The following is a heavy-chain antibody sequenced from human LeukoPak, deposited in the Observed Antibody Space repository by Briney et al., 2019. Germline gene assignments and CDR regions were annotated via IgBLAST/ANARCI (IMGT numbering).Heavy chain of an antibody. CDR1: GYSISSGYY. Sequence: SETLSLTCTVTGYSISSGYYWGWIRQPPGKGLEWIGSIYHSGSTYYNPSLKSRVTISVDTSKNQFSLKLSSVTAADTAVYYCARDRFSGYCSGGSCYSNYYYYYMDVWGKGTTVTVSS. V-gene: IGHV4-38-2*02. CDR2: IYHSGST. J-gene: IGHJ6*03. CDR3: ARDRFSGYCSGGSCYSNYYYYYMDV. D-gene: IGHD2-15*01.